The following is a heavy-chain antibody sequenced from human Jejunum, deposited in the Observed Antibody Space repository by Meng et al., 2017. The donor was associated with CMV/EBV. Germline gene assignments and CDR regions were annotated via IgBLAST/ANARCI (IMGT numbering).Heavy chain of an antibody. J-gene: IGHJ4*02. D-gene: IGHD4-17*01. CDR3: ARGNYGFDY. CDR2: TTGSAYII. Sequence: LACAAFAVPSIAYYLTWLRQAPGKGLECVSYTTGSAYIIYYADSLKFRFTISRDNAKSSLYLEINSLRAEDTAVYYCARGNYGFDYWGQGTLVTVSS. V-gene: IGHV3-11*01. CDR1: AVPSIAYY.